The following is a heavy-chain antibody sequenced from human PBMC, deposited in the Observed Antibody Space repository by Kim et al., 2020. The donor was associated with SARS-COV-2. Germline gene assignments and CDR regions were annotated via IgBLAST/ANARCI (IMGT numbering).Heavy chain of an antibody. CDR2: ISSSSGYI. J-gene: IGHJ4*02. CDR1: GFTFSSYS. CDR3: ARDLTPKDY. V-gene: IGHV3-21*01. Sequence: GGSLRLSCAASGFTFSSYSMNWVRQAPGKGLEWVSSISSSSGYISYADSVKGRFTISRDNAKNSLYLQMNSLRAEDTAVYYCARDLTPKDYWGQGTLVTV.